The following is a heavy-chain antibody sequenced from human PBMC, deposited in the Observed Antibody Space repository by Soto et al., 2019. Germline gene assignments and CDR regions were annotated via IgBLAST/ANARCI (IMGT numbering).Heavy chain of an antibody. Sequence: QVQLVQSGTEVKKSGASVKVSCKASGYAFTSYSVSWVRQAPGQGLEWMGSISAYSGKTNYVQSLQGRVTITTDTATPTSYLDLRSLRPDDTAIYYCARKYGDTSSSAGFDYWGQGTLVTVSS. D-gene: IGHD2-21*02. V-gene: IGHV1-18*01. CDR2: ISAYSGKT. CDR3: ARKYGDTSSSAGFDY. J-gene: IGHJ4*02. CDR1: GYAFTSYS.